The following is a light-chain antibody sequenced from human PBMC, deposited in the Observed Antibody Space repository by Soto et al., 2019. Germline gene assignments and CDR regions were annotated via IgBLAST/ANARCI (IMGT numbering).Light chain of an antibody. V-gene: IGLV2-11*01. J-gene: IGLJ1*01. CDR3: CSYAGSYTHV. CDR1: SSDVGGDNY. Sequence: QSALTQPRSVSGYPGQSVTISCTGTSSDVGGDNYVSWYQQHPGKAPKLMIYDVSKRPSGVPDRFSGSKSGNTASLTISGLQAEDEADYYCCSYAGSYTHVFGTGTKLTVL. CDR2: DVS.